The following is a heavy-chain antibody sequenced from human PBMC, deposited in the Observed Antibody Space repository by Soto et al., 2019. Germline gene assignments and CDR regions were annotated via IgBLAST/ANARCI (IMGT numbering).Heavy chain of an antibody. CDR2: IYLDGGNQ. D-gene: IGHD6-13*01. V-gene: IGHV3-33*01. CDR1: GFDFNTYG. J-gene: IGHJ5*02. Sequence: QVQWVQSGGGVVQPGRSLRLSCAESGFDFNTYGLHWVSQDPGKGLEWVAGIYLDGGNQYYADSVKGRFTISRDKSNNTLFLKMNRLGAGDTATYYCTTDLSITAAGSGGWVDRWGQGSLVIGSS. CDR3: TTDLSITAAGSGGWVDR.